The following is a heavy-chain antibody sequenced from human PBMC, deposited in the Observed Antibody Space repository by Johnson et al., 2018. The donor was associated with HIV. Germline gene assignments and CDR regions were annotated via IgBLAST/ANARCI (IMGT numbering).Heavy chain of an antibody. V-gene: IGHV3-66*01. CDR2: IYSGGTT. J-gene: IGHJ3*02. CDR1: GFTACSNY. CDR3: AREALPRGLQSSFGGAFDI. Sequence: VQLVESGGGLVHPGGSLRLSCAASGFTACSNYISWVRQAPGKGLEWVSVIYSGGTTYYADSVTGRYIISRDTSENTVYLQMNSLRAEDTAVYYCAREALPRGLQSSFGGAFDIWGQGTMVTVSS. D-gene: IGHD4-23*01.